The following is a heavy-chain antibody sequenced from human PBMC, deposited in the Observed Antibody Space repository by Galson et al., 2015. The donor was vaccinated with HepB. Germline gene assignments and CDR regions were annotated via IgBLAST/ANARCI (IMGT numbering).Heavy chain of an antibody. J-gene: IGHJ4*02. V-gene: IGHV1-24*01. D-gene: IGHD1-26*01. CDR1: GHTLTELS. CDR3: ATGISDNDYLDY. Sequence: SVKVSCKVSGHTLTELSMHWVRQTPGKGLEWMGGYDPEEGETVYAEKFQGRVTMIEDTSTDTVYMELSSLRSEDTAVYYCATGISDNDYLDYWGQGTLVTVSS. CDR2: YDPEEGET.